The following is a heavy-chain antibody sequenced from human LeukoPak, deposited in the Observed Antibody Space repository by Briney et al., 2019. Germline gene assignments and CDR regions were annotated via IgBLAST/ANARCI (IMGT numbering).Heavy chain of an antibody. D-gene: IGHD4-17*01. J-gene: IGHJ4*02. V-gene: IGHV1-18*01. CDR1: GYTFTSYG. CDR2: VSAYNGNT. CDR3: ARDPGDYWARGAYFDY. Sequence: ASVKVSCKASGYTFTSYGISWVRQAPGQGLEWMGWVSAYNGNTNYAQKLQGRVTMTTDTSTSTAYMELRSLRSDDTAVYYCARDPGDYWARGAYFDYWGQGTLVTVSS.